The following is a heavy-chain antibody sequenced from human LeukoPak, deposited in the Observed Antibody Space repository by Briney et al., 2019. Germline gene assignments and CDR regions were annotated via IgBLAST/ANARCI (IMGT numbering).Heavy chain of an antibody. V-gene: IGHV3-7*01. CDR3: ARPRGCGSARCNNFDY. CDR1: GFIFSGFS. Sequence: GGSLRLSCTVSGFIFSGFSMSWVRQAPGKGLEWVAKISEDGNEIFYVDSVKGRFTISRDNTKKSLYLQLNSLRPEDSAVYYCARPRGCGSARCNNFDYWGQRTLVTVSS. D-gene: IGHD2-2*01. J-gene: IGHJ4*02. CDR2: ISEDGNEI.